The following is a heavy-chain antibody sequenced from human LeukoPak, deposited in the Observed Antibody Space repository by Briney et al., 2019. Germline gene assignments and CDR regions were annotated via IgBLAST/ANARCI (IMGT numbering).Heavy chain of an antibody. CDR1: GGSITRSSYY. CDR3: ARLPPNPNFGLIDS. D-gene: IGHD3/OR15-3a*01. J-gene: IGHJ4*02. V-gene: IGHV4-39*07. CDR2: FYYSGST. Sequence: PSETLSLTCTVSGGSITRSSYYWGWIRQPPGKGLEWIGSFYYSGSTYYNPSLKSRVTISLDTSKNQFSLRLSSVTAADTAVYYCARLPPNPNFGLIDSWGQGTLVTVSS.